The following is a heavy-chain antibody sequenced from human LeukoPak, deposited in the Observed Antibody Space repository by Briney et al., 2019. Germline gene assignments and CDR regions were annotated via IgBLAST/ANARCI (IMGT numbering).Heavy chain of an antibody. D-gene: IGHD6-13*01. Sequence: APVKVSCKASGYTFTSYGISWVRQAPGQGLEWMGWISAYNGNTNYAQKLQGRVTMTTDTSTSTAYMELRSLRSDDTAVYYCATKSAAGYWYFDLWGRGTLVTVSS. CDR3: ATKSAAGYWYFDL. J-gene: IGHJ2*01. CDR1: GYTFTSYG. V-gene: IGHV1-18*01. CDR2: ISAYNGNT.